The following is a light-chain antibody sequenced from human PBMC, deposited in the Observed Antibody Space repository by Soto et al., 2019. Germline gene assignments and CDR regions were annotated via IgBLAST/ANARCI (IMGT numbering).Light chain of an antibody. Sequence: QSVLTQPASVSGSPGQSITISCTGTSSDVGGYNYVSWYQQHPGKAPKLMIYDVSNRPSGVSNRFSGSKSGNTASLTISGLQAEDEADYYCSSYTSSSLDSYVFGTGTKVTVL. J-gene: IGLJ1*01. CDR2: DVS. V-gene: IGLV2-14*01. CDR1: SSDVGGYNY. CDR3: SSYTSSSLDSYV.